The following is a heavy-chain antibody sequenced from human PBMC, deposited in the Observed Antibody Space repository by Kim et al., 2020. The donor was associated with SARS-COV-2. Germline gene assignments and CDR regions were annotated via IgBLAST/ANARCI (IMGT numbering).Heavy chain of an antibody. CDR3: ARLYSSSSGKGMDV. CDR1: GFTFSSYE. V-gene: IGHV3-48*03. Sequence: GGSLRLSCAASGFTFSSYEMMWVRQAPGKGLEWVSYISSSGSTFYYPDSVKGRFTISRDNAKNSLFLQMNSLRAEDTAVYYCARLYSSSSGKGMDVWGEGTTVIVSS. J-gene: IGHJ6*03. D-gene: IGHD6-6*01. CDR2: ISSSGSTF.